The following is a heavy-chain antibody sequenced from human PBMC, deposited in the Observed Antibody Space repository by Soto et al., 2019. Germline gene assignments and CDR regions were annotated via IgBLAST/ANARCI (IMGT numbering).Heavy chain of an antibody. V-gene: IGHV1-2*04. CDR3: ARDLYCSGGSCALRNNYYFDY. J-gene: IGHJ4*02. Sequence: GASVKVSCKASGYTFTGYYMHWVRQAPGQGLEWMGWINPNSGGTNYAQKFQGWVTMTRDTSISTAYMELSRLRSDDTAVYYCARDLYCSGGSCALRNNYYFDYWGQGTLVTVSS. CDR2: INPNSGGT. D-gene: IGHD2-15*01. CDR1: GYTFTGYY.